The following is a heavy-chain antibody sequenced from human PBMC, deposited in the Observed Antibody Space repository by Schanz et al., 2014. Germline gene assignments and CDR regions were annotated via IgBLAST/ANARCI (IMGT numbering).Heavy chain of an antibody. CDR3: ARDEGRDGYNLAFDV. V-gene: IGHV3-7*03. J-gene: IGHJ3*01. D-gene: IGHD5-12*01. CDR1: GFTFSDAW. CDR2: IGYDGSEK. Sequence: EVQLVESGGGLVKPGGSLRLSCAASGFTFSDAWMTWVRQAPGKGLEWVANIGYDGSEKYYVDSVKGRFIISRDSSKNTLFLQMNSLRPEDTALYFCARDEGRDGYNLAFDVWGQGTLVTVSS.